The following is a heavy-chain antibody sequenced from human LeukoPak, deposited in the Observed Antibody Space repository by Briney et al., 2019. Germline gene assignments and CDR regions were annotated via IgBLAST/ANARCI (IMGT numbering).Heavy chain of an antibody. J-gene: IGHJ6*03. V-gene: IGHV3-48*01. Sequence: GGSLRLSCAASGFTFSSYSMNWVRQAPGKGLEWVSYISSSSSTIYYADSVRGRFTISRDNAKNSLYLQMNSLRAEDTAVYYCARDQLWYYYDSSGYYHSPYYYYYYMDVWGKGTTVTVSS. D-gene: IGHD3-22*01. CDR2: ISSSSSTI. CDR3: ARDQLWYYYDSSGYYHSPYYYYYYMDV. CDR1: GFTFSSYS.